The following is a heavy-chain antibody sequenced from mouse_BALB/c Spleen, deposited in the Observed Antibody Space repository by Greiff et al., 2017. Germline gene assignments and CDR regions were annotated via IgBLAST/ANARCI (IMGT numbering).Heavy chain of an antibody. D-gene: IGHD2-4*01. Sequence: ESGPGLVKPSQSLSLTCSVTGYSITSGYYWNWIRQFPGNKLEWMGYISYDGSNNYNPSLKNRISITRDTSKNQFFLKLNSVTTEDTATYYCARDRDYGTLYYAMDYWGQGTSVTVSS. J-gene: IGHJ4*01. CDR1: GYSITSGYY. V-gene: IGHV3-6*02. CDR3: ARDRDYGTLYYAMDY. CDR2: ISYDGSN.